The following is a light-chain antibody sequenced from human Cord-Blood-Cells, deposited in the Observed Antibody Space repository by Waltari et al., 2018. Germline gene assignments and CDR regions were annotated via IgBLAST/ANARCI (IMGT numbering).Light chain of an antibody. J-gene: IGLJ3*02. CDR3: QSYDSGNQDWV. CDR2: EDN. Sequence: NFMLTQPHSVSESPGKTVTISCTGSSGSIASNYVQWYQQRPGSAPTTVIYEDNQGPAGVLDRFAGSIDRPSNPATLTTSGLTTADEAGYSCQSYDSGNQDWVFGGGTKLTVL. CDR1: SGSIASNY. V-gene: IGLV6-57*02.